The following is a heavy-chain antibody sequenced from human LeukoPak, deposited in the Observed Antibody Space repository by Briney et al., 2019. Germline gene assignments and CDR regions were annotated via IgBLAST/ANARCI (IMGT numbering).Heavy chain of an antibody. CDR3: ARALYGATSFYYMDV. CDR1: GFTFSSYA. D-gene: IGHD4-17*01. V-gene: IGHV3-30*04. CDR2: ISYDGSNK. J-gene: IGHJ6*03. Sequence: PGGSLRLSCAASGFTFSSYAMHWVRQAPGKGLEWVAVISYDGSNKYYADSVKGRFTISRDNSKNTLYLQMNTLSAEDTAVYYCARALYGATSFYYMDVWGKGTTVTVSS.